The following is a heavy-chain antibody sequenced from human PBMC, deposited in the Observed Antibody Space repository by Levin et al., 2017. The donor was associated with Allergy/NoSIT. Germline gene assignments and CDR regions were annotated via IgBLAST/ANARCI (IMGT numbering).Heavy chain of an antibody. CDR3: ARELVVPAGRFDP. CDR2: IIPIFGTA. V-gene: IGHV1-69*13. Sequence: PAASVKVSCKASGGTFSSYAISWVRQAPGQGLEWMGGIIPIFGTANYAQKFQGRVTITADESTSTAYMELSSLRSEDTAVYYCARELVVPAGRFDPWGQRTLVTVSS. D-gene: IGHD2-2*01. J-gene: IGHJ5*02. CDR1: GGTFSSYA.